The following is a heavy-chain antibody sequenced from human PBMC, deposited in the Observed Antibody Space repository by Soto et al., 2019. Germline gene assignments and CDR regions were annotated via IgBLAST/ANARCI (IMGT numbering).Heavy chain of an antibody. D-gene: IGHD3-10*01. CDR1: GFNFSDYS. V-gene: IGHV3-21*01. Sequence: DVQLLESGGGLVKPGGSLRLSCETSGFNFSDYSMSWVRQAPGEGLEWVSFISSSSSFIYNAESVEGRFSVSRDNDRNLMYLEMSSLRVEDTAIYYCAKDCGSGDGFDYWGQGTLVAVSS. J-gene: IGHJ4*02. CDR3: AKDCGSGDGFDY. CDR2: ISSSSSFI.